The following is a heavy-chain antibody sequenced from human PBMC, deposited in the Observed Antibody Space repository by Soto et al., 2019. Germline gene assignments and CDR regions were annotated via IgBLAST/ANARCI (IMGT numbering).Heavy chain of an antibody. CDR3: YTARGWCNSICDKGV. Sequence: GGSLRLSCVASGFAFRTYGMSWVRQTPGQGLEWVSAINAGGLSAYYADSVKGRFIISRDNSKNTLYLQMNSLRAEDSAVYYCYTARGWCNSICDKGVWGQGTTVTVSS. CDR1: GFAFRTYG. V-gene: IGHV3-23*01. D-gene: IGHD2-8*01. J-gene: IGHJ6*02. CDR2: INAGGLSA.